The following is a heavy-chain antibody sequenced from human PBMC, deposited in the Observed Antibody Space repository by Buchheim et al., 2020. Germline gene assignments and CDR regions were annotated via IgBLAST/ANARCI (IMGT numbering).Heavy chain of an antibody. CDR2: INHSGST. CDR3: ARLRRYSSSSRPFVY. V-gene: IGHV4-34*01. Sequence: QVQLQQWGAGLLKPSETLSLPCAVYGGSFSGYYWSWIRQPPGKGLEWIGEINHSGSTNSNPSLKSRVTISVDTSKNQFSMKLSSVTAADTAVYYCARLRRYSSSSRPFVYWGQGTL. D-gene: IGHD6-6*01. CDR1: GGSFSGYY. J-gene: IGHJ4*02.